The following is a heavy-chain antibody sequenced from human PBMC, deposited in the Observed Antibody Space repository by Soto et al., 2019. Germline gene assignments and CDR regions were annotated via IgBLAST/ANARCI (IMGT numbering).Heavy chain of an antibody. CDR3: TNTNGEYERYFYYYYGMDV. J-gene: IGHJ6*02. D-gene: IGHD4-17*01. V-gene: IGHV3-15*07. CDR2: IKSKTDGGTT. Sequence: EVQLVESAGGLVKPGGSLRLSCAASGFTFSNAWMNWVRQAPGKGLEWVGRIKSKTDGGTTDYAAPVKGRFTISRDDSKNTLYLQMNSLKTEDTAVYYCTNTNGEYERYFYYYYGMDVWGQGTTVTVSS. CDR1: GFTFSNAW.